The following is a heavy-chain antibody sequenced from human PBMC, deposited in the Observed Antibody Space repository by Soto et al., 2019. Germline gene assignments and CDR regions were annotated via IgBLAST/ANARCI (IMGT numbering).Heavy chain of an antibody. J-gene: IGHJ6*02. D-gene: IGHD6-19*01. CDR3: AKDRSENFWVYYYAMDV. CDR2: ISGSSSGT. CDR1: GFNFGAYA. V-gene: IGHV3-23*01. Sequence: EARLMESGGGLRQPGGSLRLSCEDSGFNFGAYAMNWVRQAPGKGLEWVSGISGSSSGTYYTDSVKGRFTISRDNSKNTVYLQMNSLRGEDTAVYYCAKDRSENFWVYYYAMDVWGQGTAVTVSS.